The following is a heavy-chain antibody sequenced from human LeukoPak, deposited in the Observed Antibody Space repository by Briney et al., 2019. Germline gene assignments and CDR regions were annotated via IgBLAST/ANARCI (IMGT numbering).Heavy chain of an antibody. CDR3: ARIDYGGNSAIDY. CDR2: TYYRSKWYN. V-gene: IGHV6-1*01. Sequence: SHTLSLTFAISGDSVSSNSAAWNWIRQSPSRGLEWLGRTYYRSKWYNDYAVSVKSRITINPDTSKNQFSLRLNSVTPEDTAVYYCARIDYGGNSAIDYWGQGTLVTVSS. CDR1: GDSVSSNSAA. D-gene: IGHD4-23*01. J-gene: IGHJ4*02.